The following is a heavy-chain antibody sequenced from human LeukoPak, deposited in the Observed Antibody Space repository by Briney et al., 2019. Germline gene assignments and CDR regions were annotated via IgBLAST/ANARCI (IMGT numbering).Heavy chain of an antibody. CDR3: ARGMYSYGSGGLDY. CDR1: GLTFSRDN. V-gene: IGHV3-48*02. Sequence: GGSLTLSCAASGLTFSRDNRNWLRQAPGKGLEWVSYISSGSIIYYADSVKGRFTISRDNAKNSLYLQLHSLRDEDTAVYYCARGMYSYGSGGLDYWGQGTLVTVSS. CDR2: ISSGSII. J-gene: IGHJ4*02. D-gene: IGHD3-10*01.